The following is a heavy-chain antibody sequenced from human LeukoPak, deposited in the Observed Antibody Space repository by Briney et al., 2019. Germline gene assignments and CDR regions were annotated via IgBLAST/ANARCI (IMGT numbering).Heavy chain of an antibody. Sequence: PSETLSLTCTVSGYSISSGYYWGWIRQPPGKGLEWIGSIYHSGSTFYNPSLKSRVTISVDTSKNQFSLKLSSVTAADTAVYYCARDLLTGGYCSGGSCYDYWVQGTLVTVCS. V-gene: IGHV4-38-2*02. D-gene: IGHD2-15*01. CDR3: ARDLLTGGYCSGGSCYDY. J-gene: IGHJ4*02. CDR2: IYHSGST. CDR1: GYSISSGYY.